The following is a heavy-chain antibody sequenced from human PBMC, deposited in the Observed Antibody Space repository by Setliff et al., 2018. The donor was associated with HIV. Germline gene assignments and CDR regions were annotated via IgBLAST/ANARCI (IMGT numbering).Heavy chain of an antibody. CDR3: ARHDHSDNLSYPMDV. J-gene: IGHJ6*03. CDR1: GGSMRSHY. CDR2: VYSSGTT. D-gene: IGHD3-22*01. V-gene: IGHV4-59*08. Sequence: PSETLSLTCTVSGGSMRSHYWNWIRQSPGKGLEWIGYVYSSGTTNYNPSLKSRVTISVDTSKNQFSLKLTSVNAADTAVYYCARHDHSDNLSYPMDVWGKGTTVTVSS.